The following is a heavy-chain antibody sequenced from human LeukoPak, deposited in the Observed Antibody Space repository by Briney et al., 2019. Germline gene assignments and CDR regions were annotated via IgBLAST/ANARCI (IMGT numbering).Heavy chain of an antibody. Sequence: ASVKVSCKASGDTLTGYYMHWVRQAPRQGLEWMGCFDPNTGATHYAQKFQGRVTMTRDTSIDTDFLELRSLISDDTALYYCAGYTVVRGLTLSAFDIWGQGTMVTVSS. J-gene: IGHJ3*02. CDR1: GDTLTGYY. V-gene: IGHV1-2*02. D-gene: IGHD3-10*01. CDR2: FDPNTGAT. CDR3: AGYTVVRGLTLSAFDI.